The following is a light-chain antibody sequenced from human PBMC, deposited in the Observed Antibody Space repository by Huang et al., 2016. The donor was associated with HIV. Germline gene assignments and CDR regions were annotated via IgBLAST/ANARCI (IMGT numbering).Light chain of an antibody. Sequence: DIVMTQSPLSLPVTPGEPASISCRSSQSLLHSNGYNYLDWYLQKPGQSPQLLIDLGSNRAAGVPDRCSGSGSGTDFTLKISRVEAEDVGVYYCMQALQTPRTFGQGTKVEIK. CDR3: MQALQTPRT. V-gene: IGKV2-28*01. J-gene: IGKJ1*01. CDR2: LGS. CDR1: QSLLHSNGYNY.